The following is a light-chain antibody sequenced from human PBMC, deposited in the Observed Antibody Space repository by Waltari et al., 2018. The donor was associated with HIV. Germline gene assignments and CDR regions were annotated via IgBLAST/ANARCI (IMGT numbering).Light chain of an antibody. CDR2: AAS. Sequence: DIQMTQSPSSLSASVGDRVTITCRASQSISSYLNWYQQKPGKAPNLLICAASTLQSGVPSRFSGSGSGPDFTLTISSLQPEDFATYYCQQSYSTPPTFGQGTKVEIK. CDR3: QQSYSTPPT. CDR1: QSISSY. J-gene: IGKJ1*01. V-gene: IGKV1-39*01.